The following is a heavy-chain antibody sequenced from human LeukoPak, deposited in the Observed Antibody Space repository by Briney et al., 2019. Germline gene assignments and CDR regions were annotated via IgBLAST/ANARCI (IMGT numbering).Heavy chain of an antibody. CDR1: GGSISSSSYY. V-gene: IGHV4-39*07. CDR3: ARDPAYCSSTSCYARWYFDL. J-gene: IGHJ2*01. CDR2: IYYSGST. Sequence: SETLSLTCTVSGGSISSSSYYWGWIRQPPGKGLEWIGSIYYSGSTYYNPSLKSRVTISVDTSKNQFSVKLSSVTAADTAVYYCARDPAYCSSTSCYARWYFDLWGRGTLVTVSS. D-gene: IGHD2-2*01.